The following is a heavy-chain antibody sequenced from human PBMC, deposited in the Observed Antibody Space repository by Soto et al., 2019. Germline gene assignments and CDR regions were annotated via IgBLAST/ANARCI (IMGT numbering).Heavy chain of an antibody. J-gene: IGHJ3*01. V-gene: IGHV4-59*08. CDR3: ARTKTGYAFDV. D-gene: IGHD2-8*01. CDR2: FYYRGST. Sequence: SETLSLTCTVSGGSISGYYWTWIRQPPGKGLEWIGYFYYRGSTSYNPSPKSRVTISGDTSKNHFALKLSSVTAADTAVYYCARTKTGYAFDVWGQGTMVTVSS. CDR1: GGSISGYY.